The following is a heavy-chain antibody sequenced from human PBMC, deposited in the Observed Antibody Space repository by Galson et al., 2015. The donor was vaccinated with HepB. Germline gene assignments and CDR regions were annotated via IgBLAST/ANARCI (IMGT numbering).Heavy chain of an antibody. Sequence: SVKVSCKASGYTFTGYYIHWVRQAPGQGLEWIGWINPNSGGTNYAQKFQGRVTMTRDTSISTAYMELSRLRSDDTAVYYCARDVFYGSGCYSDDAFDIWGQGTMVTVSS. CDR1: GYTFTGYY. J-gene: IGHJ3*02. CDR2: INPNSGGT. D-gene: IGHD3-10*01. CDR3: ARDVFYGSGCYSDDAFDI. V-gene: IGHV1-2*02.